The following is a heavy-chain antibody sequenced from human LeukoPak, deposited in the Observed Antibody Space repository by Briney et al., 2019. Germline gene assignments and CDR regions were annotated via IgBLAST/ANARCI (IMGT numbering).Heavy chain of an antibody. CDR3: ARDPPAQPYYDFWSGYYSDYYYYYMDV. Sequence: GGSLRLSCAASGFTVSSNYMSWVRQAPGKGLEWVSVIYSGGSTYYADSVKGRFTISRDNSKNTLYLQMNSLRAEDTAVYYCARDPPAQPYYDFWSGYYSDYYYYYMDVWGKGTTVTVSS. D-gene: IGHD3-3*01. CDR2: IYSGGST. V-gene: IGHV3-66*02. CDR1: GFTVSSNY. J-gene: IGHJ6*03.